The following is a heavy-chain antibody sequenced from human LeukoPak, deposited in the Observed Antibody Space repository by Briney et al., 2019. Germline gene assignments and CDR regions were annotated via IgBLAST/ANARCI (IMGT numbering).Heavy chain of an antibody. V-gene: IGHV3-23*01. CDR1: GFTFSSYA. CDR3: AELGITMIGGI. CDR2: ISGSDGST. J-gene: IGHJ6*04. Sequence: GGSLRLSCAASGFTFSSYAMSWVRQAPGKGLEWVSGISGSDGSTNYADSVKGRFTISRENSKNTLYLQMNSLRAEDTAVYYCAELGITMIGGIWGKGTTVTISS. D-gene: IGHD3-10*02.